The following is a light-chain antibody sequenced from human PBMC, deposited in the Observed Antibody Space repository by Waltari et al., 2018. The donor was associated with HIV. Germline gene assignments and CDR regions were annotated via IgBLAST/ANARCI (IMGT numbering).Light chain of an antibody. J-gene: IGLJ2*01. CDR2: DVS. CDR1: SSDVGGYNY. Sequence: QSALTQPASVSGSPGQSITISCTGTSSDVGGYNYVSGYQQHPGKAPKLMMYDVSKRPSVVSSRFSGSKSGNTASLTISGLQAEDEADYYCISYTSSSTLFGGGTKLTVL. CDR3: ISYTSSSTL. V-gene: IGLV2-14*03.